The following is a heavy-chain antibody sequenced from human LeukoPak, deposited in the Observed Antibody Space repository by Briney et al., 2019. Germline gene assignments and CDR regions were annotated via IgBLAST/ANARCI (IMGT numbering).Heavy chain of an antibody. J-gene: IGHJ4*02. CDR3: AKADYGDYPFDS. D-gene: IGHD4-17*01. CDR1: GFTFDDYA. Sequence: GGSPRLSCAASGFTFDDYAMHWVRQAPGKGLEWVSGISWSSGSIGYADSVKGRFTISRDNAKNSLYLQMNSLRAEDTALYYCAKADYGDYPFDSWGQGTLVTVSS. CDR2: ISWSSGSI. V-gene: IGHV3-9*01.